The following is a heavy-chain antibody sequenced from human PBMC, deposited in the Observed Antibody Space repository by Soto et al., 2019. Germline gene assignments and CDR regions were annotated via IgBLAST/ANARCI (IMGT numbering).Heavy chain of an antibody. J-gene: IGHJ4*02. CDR2: IYYSGST. V-gene: IGHV4-31*03. Sequence: SETLSLTCTVSGGSISSGGYYWSWIRQHPGKGLEWIGYIYYSGSTNYNPSLKSRVTISVDTSKNQFSLKLSSVTAADTAVYYCAVITMVRVDYWGQGTLVTVSS. CDR3: AVITMVRVDY. CDR1: GGSISSGGYY. D-gene: IGHD3-10*01.